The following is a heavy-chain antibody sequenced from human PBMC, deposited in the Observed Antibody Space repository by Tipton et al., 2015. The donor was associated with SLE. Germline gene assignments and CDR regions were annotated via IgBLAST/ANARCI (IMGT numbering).Heavy chain of an antibody. Sequence: SLRLSCAVSGFTFSNYSMNWVRQAPGKGLEWVSAISGSGDSTYYADSVKGRFTISRDNSKNTLYLQMNSLRAEDTAVYYCADGIIAAPGYWGQGTLVTVSS. V-gene: IGHV3-23*01. CDR3: ADGIIAAPGY. D-gene: IGHD6-13*01. CDR2: ISGSGDST. J-gene: IGHJ4*02. CDR1: GFTFSNYS.